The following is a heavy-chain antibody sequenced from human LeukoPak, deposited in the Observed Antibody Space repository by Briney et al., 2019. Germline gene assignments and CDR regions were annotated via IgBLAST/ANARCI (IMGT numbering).Heavy chain of an antibody. CDR1: GFTFSSYG. V-gene: IGHV3-30*02. D-gene: IGHD5-18*01. CDR2: IRYDGSNK. Sequence: GGSLRLSCAASGFTFSSYGMHWVRQAPGKGLEWVAFIRYDGSNKYYADSVKGRFTISRDNSKNTLYLQMNSLRAEDTAVYYCAKEDVDTAPFDYWGQGTLVTVSS. J-gene: IGHJ4*02. CDR3: AKEDVDTAPFDY.